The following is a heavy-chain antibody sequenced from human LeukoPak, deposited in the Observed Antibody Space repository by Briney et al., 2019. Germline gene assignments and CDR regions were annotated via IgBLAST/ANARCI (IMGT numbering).Heavy chain of an antibody. V-gene: IGHV1-2*02. CDR2: INPNSGGT. D-gene: IGHD2-2*01. Sequence: ASVKVSCKASGYTFTGYYMRWVRQAPGQGLEWMGWINPNSGGTNYAQKFQGRVTMTRDTSISTAYMELSRLRSDDTAVYYCARDGIVVVPAAISWGYYYYYMDVWGKGTTVTVSS. J-gene: IGHJ6*03. CDR1: GYTFTGYY. CDR3: ARDGIVVVPAAISWGYYYYYMDV.